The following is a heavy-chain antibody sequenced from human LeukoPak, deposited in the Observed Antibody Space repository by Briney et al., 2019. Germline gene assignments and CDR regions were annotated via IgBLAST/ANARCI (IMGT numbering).Heavy chain of an antibody. V-gene: IGHV3-7*01. D-gene: IGHD1-1*01. J-gene: IGHJ5*02. CDR1: GFTFSSYW. CDR3: ARLGLEVGGPNWFDP. Sequence: GGSLRLSCEVSGFTFSSYWMNWVRQAPGKGLEWVANIKQDGSDKYYVDSVKGRFTISRDNAKNSLYLQMNSLRVEDTAVYYCARLGLEVGGPNWFDPWGQGTLVTVSS. CDR2: IKQDGSDK.